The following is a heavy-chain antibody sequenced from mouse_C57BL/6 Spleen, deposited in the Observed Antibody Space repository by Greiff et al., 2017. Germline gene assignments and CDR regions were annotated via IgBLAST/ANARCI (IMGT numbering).Heavy chain of an antibody. CDR3: TRGGSSYGFDY. D-gene: IGHD1-1*01. V-gene: IGHV6-6*01. J-gene: IGHJ2*01. CDR1: GFTFSDAW. CDR2: IRNKANNHAT. Sequence: DVMLVESGGGLVQPGGSMKLSCAASGFTFSDAWMDWVRQSPEKGLEWVAEIRNKANNHATYYAESVKGRFTISRDDTKSSVYLQMNSLRAEDTGIYYCTRGGSSYGFDYWGQGTTLTVSS.